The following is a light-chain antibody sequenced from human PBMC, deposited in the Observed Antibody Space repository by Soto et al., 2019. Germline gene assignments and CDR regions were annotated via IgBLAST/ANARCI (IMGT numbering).Light chain of an antibody. CDR1: QSVSSSY. Sequence: EIVLTQSPGTLSLSPGERATLSCRASQSVSSSYLAWYQQKPGQAHRLLIYGASSRDTGIPDRFSGSGSGTDFTLTISRLEPEDFAVYYCQQYGSLRTFSHGTKREIK. CDR3: QQYGSLRT. J-gene: IGKJ2*01. V-gene: IGKV3-20*01. CDR2: GAS.